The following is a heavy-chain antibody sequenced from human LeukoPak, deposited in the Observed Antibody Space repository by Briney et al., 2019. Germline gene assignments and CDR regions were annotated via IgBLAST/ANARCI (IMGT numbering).Heavy chain of an antibody. J-gene: IGHJ4*02. CDR2: INPDGSGP. Sequence: GGSLRLSCATSGFTFTSYWMHWVRQAPGKGLAWVSRINPDGSGPIYADSVKGRSTISRDNAKNTLYLQMNSLRDEDTAVYYCARPTTTLEYWGQGTLVTVS. CDR3: ARPTTTLEY. CDR1: GFTFTSYW. V-gene: IGHV3-74*01. D-gene: IGHD1-7*01.